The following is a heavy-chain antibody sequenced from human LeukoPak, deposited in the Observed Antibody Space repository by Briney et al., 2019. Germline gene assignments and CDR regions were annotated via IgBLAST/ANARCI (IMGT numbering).Heavy chain of an antibody. J-gene: IGHJ6*02. V-gene: IGHV3-9*01. D-gene: IGHD1-26*01. CDR2: INWNGGGT. CDR3: AKHMRATNTYSFFGLDV. Sequence: PGGSLRLSCAATGFTFKDYGMHWVRQPPGEGLEWVSSINWNGGGTDYADSVKGRFTISRDNAKNSLYLQLSSLRPGDTALYYCAKHMRATNTYSFFGLDVWGQGTTVTVSS. CDR1: GFTFKDYG.